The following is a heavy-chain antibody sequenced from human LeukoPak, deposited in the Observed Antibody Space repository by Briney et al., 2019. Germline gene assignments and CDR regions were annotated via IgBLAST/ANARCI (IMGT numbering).Heavy chain of an antibody. J-gene: IGHJ4*02. CDR3: AKDKASRSGWLDY. Sequence: GGSLRLSCAASGFTFSSYGMHWVRQAPGKGLEWVAFIRYDGNNKYYADSVKGRFTISRDNSKNTLYLQMNSLRAEDTAVYYCAKDKASRSGWLDYWGQGTLVTVSS. V-gene: IGHV3-30*02. CDR1: GFTFSSYG. CDR2: IRYDGNNK. D-gene: IGHD6-19*01.